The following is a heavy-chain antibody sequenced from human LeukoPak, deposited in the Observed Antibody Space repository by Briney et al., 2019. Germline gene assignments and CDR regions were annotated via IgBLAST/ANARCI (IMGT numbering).Heavy chain of an antibody. CDR2: MNPGSGNT. Sequence: GASVKVSCKASVYTFTSYDINWVRQTTGQGLEWMGWMNPGSGNTGYAQKFQGRVTMTRNTSISTVYMEVSGLRSEDTAVYYCTRGGIIILGVATVVDYWGQGTLVTVSS. V-gene: IGHV1-8*01. D-gene: IGHD3/OR15-3a*01. CDR1: VYTFTSYD. J-gene: IGHJ4*02. CDR3: TRGGIIILGVATVVDY.